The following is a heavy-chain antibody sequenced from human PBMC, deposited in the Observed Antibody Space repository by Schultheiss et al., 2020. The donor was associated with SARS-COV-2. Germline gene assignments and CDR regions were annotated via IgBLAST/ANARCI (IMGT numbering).Heavy chain of an antibody. Sequence: ASVKVSCKASGYTFTGYFMHWVRQAPGQGLEWMGWISAYNGNTNYAQKLQGRVTMTTDTSTSTAYMELSRLRSDDTAVYYCARDASSRDGYNSYYFDYWGQGTLVTVSS. J-gene: IGHJ4*02. V-gene: IGHV1-18*04. CDR1: GYTFTGYF. CDR3: ARDASSRDGYNSYYFDY. CDR2: ISAYNGNT. D-gene: IGHD5-24*01.